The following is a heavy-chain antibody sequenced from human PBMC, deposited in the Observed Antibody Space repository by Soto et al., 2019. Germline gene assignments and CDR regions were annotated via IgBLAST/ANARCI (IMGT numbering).Heavy chain of an antibody. CDR2: ILSDYNT. CDR1: GFTFRDYT. CDR3: ARRTNGYFGY. D-gene: IGHD2-8*01. J-gene: IGHJ4*02. Sequence: GGSLRLSCAASGFTFRDYTMTWVRQAPGQVLECISVILSDYNTFYAGSVRGRFTISRDNSKSTMYLEMNSLRAEDTAVYYCARRTNGYFGYWGQGALVTVSS. V-gene: IGHV3-23*03.